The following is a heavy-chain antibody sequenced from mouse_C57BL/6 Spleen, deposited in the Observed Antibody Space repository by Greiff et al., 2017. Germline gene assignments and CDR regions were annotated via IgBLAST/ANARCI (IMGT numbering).Heavy chain of an antibody. V-gene: IGHV5-17*01. CDR3: ARRITTVVATEYAMDY. D-gene: IGHD1-1*01. CDR1: GFTFSDYG. CDR2: ISSGSSTI. Sequence: EVQLVESGGGLVKPGGSLKLSCAASGFTFSDYGMHWVRQAPEKGLEWVAYISSGSSTIYYADTVKGRFTISRDNAKHTLFLQMTSLRSEDTDMYYCARRITTVVATEYAMDYWGQGTSVTVSS. J-gene: IGHJ4*01.